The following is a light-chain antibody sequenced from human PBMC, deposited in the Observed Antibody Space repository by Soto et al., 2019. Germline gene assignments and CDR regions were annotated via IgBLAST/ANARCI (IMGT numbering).Light chain of an antibody. V-gene: IGKV1-5*01. CDR1: QGIAGW. CDR3: QQYSTYPLT. J-gene: IGKJ4*01. Sequence: DIQMTQSPSTLSAYLGDRVTITCRASQGIAGWLAWYQQKPGRAPNLLLYDASTLQSGVPSRFSGSGGGTEFTLTINSLQPGDVATYYCQQYSTYPLTFGGGTK. CDR2: DAS.